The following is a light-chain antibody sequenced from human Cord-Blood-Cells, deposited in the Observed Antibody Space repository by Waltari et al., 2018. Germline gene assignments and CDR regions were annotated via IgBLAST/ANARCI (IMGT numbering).Light chain of an antibody. CDR1: QSVSSY. Sequence: EIVLTQSPATLSLSPGERATRSCRASQSVSSYLAWYQQKPGQAPRLLIYDASNRATGIPARFSGSGSGTDFTLTISSLEPEDFAVYYCQQRSSWLTFGGGTKVEIK. CDR3: QQRSSWLT. V-gene: IGKV3-11*01. CDR2: DAS. J-gene: IGKJ4*01.